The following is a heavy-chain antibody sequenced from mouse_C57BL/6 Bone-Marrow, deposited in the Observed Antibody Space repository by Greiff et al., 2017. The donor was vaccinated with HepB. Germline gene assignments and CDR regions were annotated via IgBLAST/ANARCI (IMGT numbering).Heavy chain of an antibody. V-gene: IGHV5-17*01. J-gene: IGHJ2*01. CDR1: GFTFSDYG. CDR3: ARERPDGYLDY. Sequence: DVMLVESGGGLVKPGGSLKLSCAASGFTFSDYGMHWVRQAPEKGLEWVAYISSGSSTIYYADTVKGRFPISRDNAKNTLFLQMTSLRSEDTAMYYCARERPDGYLDYWGQGTTLTVSS. CDR2: ISSGSSTI. D-gene: IGHD2-3*01.